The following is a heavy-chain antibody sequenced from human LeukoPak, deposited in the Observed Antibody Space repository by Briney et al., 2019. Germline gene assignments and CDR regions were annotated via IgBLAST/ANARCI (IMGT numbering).Heavy chain of an antibody. CDR1: GFTFSNAW. D-gene: IGHD4-11*01. CDR2: IKSKTDGGTT. V-gene: IGHV3-15*01. Sequence: GGSLRLSCAASGFTFSNAWMSWVRQAPGKGLEWVGRIKSKTDGGTTDYAAPVKGRFTISRDDSKNTLYLQMNSLKTEDTAVYYCTTAPYLITTVTNFDYWGQGTLVTVSS. CDR3: TTAPYLITTVTNFDY. J-gene: IGHJ4*02.